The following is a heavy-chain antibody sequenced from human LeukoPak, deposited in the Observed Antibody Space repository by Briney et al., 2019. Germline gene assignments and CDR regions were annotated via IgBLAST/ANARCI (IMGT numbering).Heavy chain of an antibody. CDR3: AITCGGYATPYYFDY. J-gene: IGHJ4*02. V-gene: IGHV1-18*01. CDR1: GYTFTSYG. D-gene: IGHD5-12*01. Sequence: ASVKVSCKASGYTFTSYGISWVRQAPGQGLEWMGWISAYNGNTNYAQKLQGRVTMTTDTSTSTAYMELRSLRSDDTAVYYCAITCGGYATPYYFDYWGQGTLVTVSS. CDR2: ISAYNGNT.